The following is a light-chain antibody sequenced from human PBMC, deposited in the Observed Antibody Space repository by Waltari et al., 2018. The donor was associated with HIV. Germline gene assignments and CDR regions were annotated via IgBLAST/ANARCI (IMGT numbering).Light chain of an antibody. J-gene: IGLJ3*02. Sequence: TKSPSASGAPRQRVTLTCSAVPSNIASDSIYWYPQVPGTAPKLLIFRGDQRPSGVPDRFSGSKSGASSSLAISGLQSDDEADDYCAAWTDIMSGWLFGGGTKLTVL. CDR2: RGD. CDR1: PSNIASDS. CDR3: AAWTDIMSGWL. V-gene: IGLV1-47*01.